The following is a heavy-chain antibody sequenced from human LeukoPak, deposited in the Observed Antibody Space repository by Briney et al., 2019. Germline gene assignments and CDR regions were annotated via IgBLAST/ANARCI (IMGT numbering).Heavy chain of an antibody. CDR1: GYTFTSYG. CDR3: ARGDGYNSAPPGY. J-gene: IGHJ4*02. V-gene: IGHV1-69*13. CDR2: IIPIFGTA. Sequence: SVKVSCKASGYTFTSYGISWVRQAPGQGLGWMGGIIPIFGTANYAQKFQGRVTITADESTSTAYMELSSLRSEDTAVYYCARGDGYNSAPPGYWGQGTLVTVSS. D-gene: IGHD5-24*01.